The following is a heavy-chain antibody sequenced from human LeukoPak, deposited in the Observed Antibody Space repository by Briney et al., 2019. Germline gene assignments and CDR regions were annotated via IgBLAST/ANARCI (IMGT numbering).Heavy chain of an antibody. Sequence: PSKTLSLTGRVSGGSITSCYWGWIGQPPGKGLEWIGYIYYTGSANYNPSLTSRVTISVDMSPNQFSFWLNSLSAAHTAAYNCVRTFQRGSLDHWGQGTLVTVSS. D-gene: IGHD3-16*01. V-gene: IGHV4-59*08. CDR2: IYYTGSA. J-gene: IGHJ4*02. CDR1: GGSITSCY. CDR3: VRTFQRGSLDH.